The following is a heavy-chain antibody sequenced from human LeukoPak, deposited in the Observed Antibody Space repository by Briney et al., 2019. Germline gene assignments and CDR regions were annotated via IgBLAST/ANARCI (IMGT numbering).Heavy chain of an antibody. Sequence: ASVKVSCKASGYTFTGYYMHWVRQAPGQGLEWMGWINPNSGGTNYAQKFQGRVTMTRDTSSSTVYMELSSLRSEDTAVYYCARYYYDYVWGSYSFDYWGQGTLVTVSS. V-gene: IGHV1-2*02. CDR3: ARYYYDYVWGSYSFDY. CDR2: INPNSGGT. J-gene: IGHJ4*02. CDR1: GYTFTGYY. D-gene: IGHD3-16*01.